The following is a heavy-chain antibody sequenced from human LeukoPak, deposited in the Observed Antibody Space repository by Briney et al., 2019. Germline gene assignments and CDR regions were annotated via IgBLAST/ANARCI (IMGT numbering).Heavy chain of an antibody. D-gene: IGHD1-14*01. Sequence: PGGSLRLSCAASGFTFSDYSMTWVRQAPGKGLEWVSAISGDGSGTYYTDSVKGRFTISRDNSKNTLFLQMNSLRVEDTAVYYCAKGGISSVYHAFDIWGQGTMVTVSS. V-gene: IGHV3-23*01. CDR2: ISGDGSGT. CDR3: AKGGISSVYHAFDI. CDR1: GFTFSDYS. J-gene: IGHJ3*02.